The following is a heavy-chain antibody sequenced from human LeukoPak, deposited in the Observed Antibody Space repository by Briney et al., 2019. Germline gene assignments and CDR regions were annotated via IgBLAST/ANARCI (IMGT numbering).Heavy chain of an antibody. CDR2: FDPEDGET. V-gene: IGHV1-24*01. J-gene: IGHJ4*02. CDR1: GYTLTELS. D-gene: IGHD3-3*01. CDR3: ATVSPRFGVDDYFDY. Sequence: ASVKVSCKVSGYTLTELSMHWVRQAPGKGLEWMGGFDPEDGETIYAQKFQGRVTMTEDTSTDTAYMELSSLRSEDTAVYYCATVSPRFGVDDYFDYWGQGTLVTASS.